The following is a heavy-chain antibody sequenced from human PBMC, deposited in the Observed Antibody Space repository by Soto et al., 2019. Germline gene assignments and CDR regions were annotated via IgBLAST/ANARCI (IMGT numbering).Heavy chain of an antibody. V-gene: IGHV3-48*01. CDR2: ISSISTNI. CDR3: ASGESYFDY. J-gene: IGHJ4*02. Sequence: GGSLRLSCVASGLTFSAYSMNWVRQAPGKGLEWVSHISSISTNIYYEDSVKGRFTISRDNAKNSLFLQMNSLRAEDTAVYYCASGESYFDYWGQGTLVTVSS. CDR1: GLTFSAYS.